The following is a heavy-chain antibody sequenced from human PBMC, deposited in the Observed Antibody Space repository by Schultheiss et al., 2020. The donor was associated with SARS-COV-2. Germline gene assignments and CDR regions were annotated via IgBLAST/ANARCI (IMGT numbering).Heavy chain of an antibody. Sequence: SQTLSLTCTVSGGSISSSSYYWGWIRQPPGKGLEWIGSIYYSGSTYYNPSLKSRVTISVDTSKNQFSLKLSSVTAADTAVYYCARALLRRRNIVVVGYYYMDVWGKGTTVTVSS. D-gene: IGHD2-2*01. CDR1: GGSISSSSYY. CDR2: IYYSGST. V-gene: IGHV4-39*07. CDR3: ARALLRRRNIVVVGYYYMDV. J-gene: IGHJ6*03.